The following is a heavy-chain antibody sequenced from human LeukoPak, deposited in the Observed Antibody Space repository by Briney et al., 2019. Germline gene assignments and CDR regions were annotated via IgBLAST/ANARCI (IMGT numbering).Heavy chain of an antibody. CDR1: GFTFSSYS. J-gene: IGHJ6*03. D-gene: IGHD3-22*01. CDR2: ISSSSSTI. CDR3: ARDGADSSGYYYYYYYMDV. Sequence: PGGSLRLSCAASGFTFSSYSMNWVRQAPGKGLEWVSYISSSSSTIYYADSVKGRFTISRDNAKNSLYLQMNSLRAEDTAVYYCARDGADSSGYYYYYYYMDVWGKGTTVTVSS. V-gene: IGHV3-48*01.